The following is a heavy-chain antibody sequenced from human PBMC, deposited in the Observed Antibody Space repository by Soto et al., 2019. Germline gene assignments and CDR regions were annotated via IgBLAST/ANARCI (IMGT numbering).Heavy chain of an antibody. J-gene: IGHJ5*02. CDR3: AKGYNFGPKPGYALDP. CDR1: GDSVSSNTAS. CDR2: TYFRSKWYN. D-gene: IGHD1-1*01. V-gene: IGHV6-1*01. Sequence: TLSLTCAISGDSVSSNTASWNWIRQSPSRGLEWLGRTYFRSKWYNDYAVSVKSRIIINPDTSNNQFSLQLNSVTPEDTAVYFCAKGYNFGPKPGYALDPWAQGMMVTGSS.